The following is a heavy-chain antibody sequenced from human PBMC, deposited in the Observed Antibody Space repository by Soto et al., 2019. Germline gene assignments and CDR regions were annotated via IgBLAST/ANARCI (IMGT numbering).Heavy chain of an antibody. CDR2: IYYSGST. V-gene: IGHV4-31*03. D-gene: IGHD1-26*01. CDR1: GGSISSGGYY. J-gene: IGHJ4*02. CDR3: ARQGRATDPHYFDY. Sequence: SETLSLTCTVSGGSISSGGYYWSWIRQHPGKGLEWIGYIYYSGSTYYNPSLKSRVTISVDTSKNQFSLKLSSVTAADTAVYYCARQGRATDPHYFDYWGQGTLVTVSS.